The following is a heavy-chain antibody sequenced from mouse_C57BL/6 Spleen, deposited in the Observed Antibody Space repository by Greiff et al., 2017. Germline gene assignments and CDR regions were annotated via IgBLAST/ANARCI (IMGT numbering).Heavy chain of an antibody. D-gene: IGHD1-1*01. CDR3: TRRGDYGSRALAY. Sequence: QVQLQLSVAELVKPGASVKISCKASGYAFSSSWMNWVKQRPGKGLEWIGQLSPGDGDTNYNGKFKGKATLTADKSSSTAYMQLSSLTSEDSAVYFSTRRGDYGSRALAYWGQGTLVTVSA. CDR1: GYAFSSSW. CDR2: LSPGDGDT. J-gene: IGHJ3*01. V-gene: IGHV1-80*01.